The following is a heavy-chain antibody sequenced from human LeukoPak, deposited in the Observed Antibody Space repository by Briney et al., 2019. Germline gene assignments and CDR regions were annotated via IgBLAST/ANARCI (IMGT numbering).Heavy chain of an antibody. CDR3: AKDDSGIRFDY. J-gene: IGHJ4*02. D-gene: IGHD5-12*01. V-gene: IGHV3-23*01. CDR1: GFTFSSYA. Sequence: PGGSLRLSCAASGFTFSSYAMSWVRQSPGKGLEWVSHISGSGYSTYYADSVKGRFTISRVNSKNTLYLQMNSLRAEDTAVYYCAKDDSGIRFDYWGQGTLVTVSS. CDR2: ISGSGYST.